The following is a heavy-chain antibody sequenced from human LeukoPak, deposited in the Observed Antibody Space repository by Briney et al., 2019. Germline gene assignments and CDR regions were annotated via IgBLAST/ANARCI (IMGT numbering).Heavy chain of an antibody. J-gene: IGHJ6*03. CDR3: AREQVADYYDSSGYYGLYMDV. D-gene: IGHD3-22*01. V-gene: IGHV4-34*01. CDR1: GGSFSGYY. CDR2: INHSGST. Sequence: SETLSLTCAVYGGSFSGYYWSWIRQPPGKGLEWIGEINHSGSTNYNPSLKSRVTISVDTSKNQFSLKLSSVTAADTAVYYCAREQVADYYDSSGYYGLYMDVWGKGTTVTVSS.